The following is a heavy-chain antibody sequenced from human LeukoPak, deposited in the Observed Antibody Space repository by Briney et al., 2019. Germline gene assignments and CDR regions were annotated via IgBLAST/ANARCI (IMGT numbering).Heavy chain of an antibody. CDR3: ARRILPRIAAHFDY. Sequence: PSETLSLTCIVSDYSIRSGYYWGWIRQPPGKGLEWIGEINHSGSTNYNPSLKSRVTISVDTSKNQFSLKLSSVTAADTAVYYCARRILPRIAAHFDYWGQGTLVTVSS. V-gene: IGHV4-38-2*02. CDR2: INHSGST. D-gene: IGHD6-13*01. CDR1: DYSIRSGYY. J-gene: IGHJ4*02.